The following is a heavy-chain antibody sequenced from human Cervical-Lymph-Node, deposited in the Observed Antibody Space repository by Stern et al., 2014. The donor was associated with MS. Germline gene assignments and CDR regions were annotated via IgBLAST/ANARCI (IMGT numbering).Heavy chain of an antibody. D-gene: IGHD5-12*01. CDR3: ARDDWDGGYDLFEY. CDR1: GFTFNHYV. V-gene: IGHV3-30*04. J-gene: IGHJ4*02. CDR2: LSVDGTHN. Sequence: VQLVESGGGVVQPGTSLRLSCAASGFTFNHYVMHWIRQAPGKGLEWLAVLSVDGTHNYYAESVKGRFTISRDNSKNTLYLQMNSLRPEDTAIYFCARDDWDGGYDLFEYWGQGTLVTVS.